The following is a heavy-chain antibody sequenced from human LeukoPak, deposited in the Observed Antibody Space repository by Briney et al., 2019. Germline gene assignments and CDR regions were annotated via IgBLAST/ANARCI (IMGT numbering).Heavy chain of an antibody. CDR3: ALAGYRSSGLGV. CDR2: IYSDGRT. CDR1: GFTFSSYS. D-gene: IGHD6-13*01. V-gene: IGHV3-53*01. J-gene: IGHJ4*02. Sequence: GGSLRLSCAASGFTFSSYSMTWVRQAPGKGLEWVSVIYSDGRTYYGDSVKGRFTISRDNSKNMVYLQMNSLRAEDTALYYCALAGYRSSGLGVWGQGTLVTVSS.